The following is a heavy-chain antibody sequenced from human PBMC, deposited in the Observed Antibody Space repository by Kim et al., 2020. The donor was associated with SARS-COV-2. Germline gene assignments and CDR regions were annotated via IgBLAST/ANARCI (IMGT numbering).Heavy chain of an antibody. D-gene: IGHD6-13*01. J-gene: IGHJ6*02. V-gene: IGHV5-51*01. CDR3: ARLAAAIRVSHGMDV. Sequence: PSFQGQVTISADKSISTAYLQWSSLKASDTAMYYCARLAAAIRVSHGMDVWGQGTTVTVSS.